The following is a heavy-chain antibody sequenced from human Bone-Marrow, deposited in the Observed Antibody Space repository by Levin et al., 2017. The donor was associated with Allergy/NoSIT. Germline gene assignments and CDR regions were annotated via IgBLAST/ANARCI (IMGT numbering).Heavy chain of an antibody. CDR3: AGYDTSAYHNPFDY. V-gene: IGHV3-23*01. J-gene: IGHJ4*02. CDR2: ISGSGGNT. CDR1: GFIFRNYA. D-gene: IGHD3-22*01. Sequence: PGGSLRLSCAASGFIFRNYAMNWVRQAPGKGLEWVSQISGSGGNTHYADSVKGRFTISRDNSKNTLYLQMNSLRVEDTAVYYCAGYDTSAYHNPFDYWGQGTLVTVSS.